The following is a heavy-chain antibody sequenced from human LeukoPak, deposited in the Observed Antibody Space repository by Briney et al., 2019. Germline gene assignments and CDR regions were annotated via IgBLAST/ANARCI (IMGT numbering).Heavy chain of an antibody. V-gene: IGHV4-34*01. CDR1: GGSFSGYY. Sequence: KPSETLSLTCAVYGGSFSGYYWSWIREPPGKGLEWIGEINHSGSTNYNPSLKSRVTISVDTSKNQFSLTLSSVTAADTAVHYCARGYYYGSSGHFDYWGQGTLVTVSS. CDR3: ARGYYYGSSGHFDY. CDR2: INHSGST. D-gene: IGHD3-22*01. J-gene: IGHJ4*02.